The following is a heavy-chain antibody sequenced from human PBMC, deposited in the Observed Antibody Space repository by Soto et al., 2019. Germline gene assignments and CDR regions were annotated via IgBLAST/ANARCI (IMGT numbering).Heavy chain of an antibody. CDR3: ARGEPYYYDSSGYYCHYYGMDV. CDR1: GGSISSYH. J-gene: IGHJ6*02. V-gene: IGHV4-4*07. Sequence: PSETLSLTCTVSGGSISSYHWSWIRQPAGKGLEWIGRIYTSGSTNYNPSLKSRVTMSVDTSKNQFSLKLSPVTAADTAVYYCARGEPYYYDSSGYYCHYYGMDVWGQGTTVTVSS. CDR2: IYTSGST. D-gene: IGHD3-22*01.